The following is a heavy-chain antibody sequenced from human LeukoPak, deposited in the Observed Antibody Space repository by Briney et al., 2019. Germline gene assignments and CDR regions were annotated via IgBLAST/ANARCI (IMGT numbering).Heavy chain of an antibody. CDR2: IYYSGST. CDR3: ARPGFLEWLPPGDDAFDI. Sequence: PSETLSLTCAVYGGSFSGYYWSWIRQPPGKGLEWIGYIYYSGSTNYNPSLKSRVTISVDTSKNQFSLKLSSVTAADTAVYYCARPGFLEWLPPGDDAFDIWGQGTMVTVSS. V-gene: IGHV4-59*01. J-gene: IGHJ3*02. CDR1: GGSFSGYY. D-gene: IGHD3-3*01.